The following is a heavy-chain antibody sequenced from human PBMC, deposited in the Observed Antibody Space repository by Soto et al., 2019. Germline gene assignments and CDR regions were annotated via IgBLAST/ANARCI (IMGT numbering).Heavy chain of an antibody. Sequence: GESLKISCKGSGYSFTSYWIGWVRQMPGKGLERMGIIYPGDSDTRYSPFFQGQVTISADKSISTAYMQWDSLKASDTSMYYFALLIRSYYEPFDYCGQGTLVTVSS. CDR3: ALLIRSYYEPFDY. D-gene: IGHD1-26*01. CDR2: IYPGDSDT. CDR1: GYSFTSYW. V-gene: IGHV5-51*01. J-gene: IGHJ4*02.